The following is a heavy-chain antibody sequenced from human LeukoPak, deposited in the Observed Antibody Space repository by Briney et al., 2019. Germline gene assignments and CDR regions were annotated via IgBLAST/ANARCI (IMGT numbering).Heavy chain of an antibody. D-gene: IGHD3-22*01. V-gene: IGHV1-69*13. CDR2: IIPIFGTA. Sequence: SVKVSCKASGGTFSSYAISWVRQAPGQGLEWMGGIIPIFGTANYAQKFQGRVTITADESTSTAYMELSSLRSEDTAVYYCARVPYYYYDSSGYSVYNWFDPWGQRTLVTVSS. CDR3: ARVPYYYYDSSGYSVYNWFDP. CDR1: GGTFSSYA. J-gene: IGHJ5*02.